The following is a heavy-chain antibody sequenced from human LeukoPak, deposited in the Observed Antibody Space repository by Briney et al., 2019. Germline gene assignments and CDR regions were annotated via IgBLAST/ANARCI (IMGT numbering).Heavy chain of an antibody. CDR1: GFTFRSYG. CDR2: ISFDGSNK. J-gene: IGHJ4*02. CDR3: AKDNRSWFLDY. Sequence: GRSLRLSCAASGFTFRSYGMHWVREAPGKGLEWVAVISFDGSNKYYADSVKGRFTISRDDSKNTLYLQMNSLRAEDTAVYYCAKDNRSWFLDYWGQGTLVTVSS. V-gene: IGHV3-30*18. D-gene: IGHD6-13*01.